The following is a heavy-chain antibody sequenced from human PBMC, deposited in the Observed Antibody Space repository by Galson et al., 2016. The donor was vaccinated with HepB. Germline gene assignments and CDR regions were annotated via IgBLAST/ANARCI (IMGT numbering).Heavy chain of an antibody. CDR2: ISYDGSNK. D-gene: IGHD3-9*01. J-gene: IGHJ6*02. CDR3: AKDLHDILTIYHYGMDV. V-gene: IGHV3-30*18. CDR1: AFTFNKYG. Sequence: SLRLSCAASAFTFNKYGMHWVRLAPGKGLEWVAVISYDGSNKFYGDSVKGRFTISRDNSQNMLYLQMNSLRHEDTAVYYCAKDLHDILTIYHYGMDVWGQGTTVTVSS.